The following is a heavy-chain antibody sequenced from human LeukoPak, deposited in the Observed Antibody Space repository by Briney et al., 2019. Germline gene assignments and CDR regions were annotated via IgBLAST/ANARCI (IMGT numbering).Heavy chain of an antibody. CDR2: IAANGNDK. V-gene: IGHV3-7*03. CDR1: GFTFRKYW. Sequence: GGSLRLSCAASGFTFRKYWMAWVRQAPGRGLEWVATIAANGNDKDYEDALQGRFTISRDNARNSLFLRIDSLRAEDTAQYYCAREVFFQFDNWGQGALVTVSS. CDR3: AREVFFQFDN. J-gene: IGHJ4*02.